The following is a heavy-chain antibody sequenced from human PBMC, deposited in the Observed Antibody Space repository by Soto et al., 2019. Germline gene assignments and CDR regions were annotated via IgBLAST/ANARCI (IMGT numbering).Heavy chain of an antibody. CDR3: AHIPNYYQYDWFDP. V-gene: IGHV2-5*02. CDR1: GFSLTTRGVG. Sequence: QITLKESGPPLVKPTQTLTLTCTFSGFSLTTRGVGVGWIRQPPGKALGCLALIYWDDDKRYSPSLQSRLSITNDTSKNQVVLTMTNVDPVDTATYYCAHIPNYYQYDWFDPWGQGTLVSVSS. CDR2: IYWDDDK. J-gene: IGHJ5*02. D-gene: IGHD3-16*01.